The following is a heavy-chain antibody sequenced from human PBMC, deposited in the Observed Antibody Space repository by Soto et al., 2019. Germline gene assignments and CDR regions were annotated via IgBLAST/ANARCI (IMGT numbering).Heavy chain of an antibody. V-gene: IGHV1-46*01. D-gene: IGHD1-26*01. CDR2: INPSGGST. J-gene: IGHJ4*02. CDR3: ARDRLGATGDY. Sequence: ASVKVSCKASGYTFTSYYMHWVRQAPGQGLEWMGIINPSGGSTSYAQKFQGRVTMTRDTSTSTVYMELSSLRSEDTAVYFCARDRLGATGDYWGQGTLVTVSS. CDR1: GYTFTSYY.